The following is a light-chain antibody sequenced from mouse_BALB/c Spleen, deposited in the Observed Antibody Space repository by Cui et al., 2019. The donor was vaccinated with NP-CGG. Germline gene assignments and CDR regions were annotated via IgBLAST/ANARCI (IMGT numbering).Light chain of an antibody. J-gene: IGLJ1*01. V-gene: IGLV1*01. CDR1: TGAVTTNNY. CDR2: GTN. Sequence: VVTQEAALTTSPVETVTLTCRSSTGAVTTNNYANWVQEKPDHFFTGLIGGTNNRAPGVPARFSGSLIGDKAALTITGAQTEDEAIYFCALWYSNHWVFGGGTKLTVL. CDR3: ALWYSNHWV.